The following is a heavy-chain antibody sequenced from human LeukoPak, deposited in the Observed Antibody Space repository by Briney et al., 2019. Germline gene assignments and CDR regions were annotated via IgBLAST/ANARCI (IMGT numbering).Heavy chain of an antibody. J-gene: IGHJ6*02. CDR1: GYTFTSYG. D-gene: IGHD3-16*01. Sequence: ASVKVSCKASGYTFTSYGISWVRQAPGQGLEWMGWISAYNGNTNYAQKLQGRVTMTTDTSTSTAYMELRSLRSDDTAVYYCARDPTYYDYVWGSLRGMDVWGQGTTVTVSS. CDR2: ISAYNGNT. V-gene: IGHV1-18*01. CDR3: ARDPTYYDYVWGSLRGMDV.